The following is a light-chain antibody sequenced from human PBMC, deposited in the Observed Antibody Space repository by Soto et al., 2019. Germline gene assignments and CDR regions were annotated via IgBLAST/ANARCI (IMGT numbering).Light chain of an antibody. Sequence: QSVLTQPPSASGSAGQSVAISCTGTSSDVGGYNSVSWYQQHPGKAPKLMIYEVSKRPSGVPDRFSGSKSGNTASLTVSGLQAEDEADYYCSSYAASSNYVFGTGTKVTVL. CDR2: EVS. CDR3: SSYAASSNYV. CDR1: SSDVGGYNS. V-gene: IGLV2-8*01. J-gene: IGLJ1*01.